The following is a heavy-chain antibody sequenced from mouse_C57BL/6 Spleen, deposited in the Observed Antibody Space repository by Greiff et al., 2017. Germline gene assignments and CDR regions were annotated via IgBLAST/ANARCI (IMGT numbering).Heavy chain of an antibody. CDR3: TSSGVGYYGRDFDY. CDR2: IDPATGGT. D-gene: IGHD1-1*01. Sequence: VQLVESGAELVRPGASVTLSCKASGYTFTDYEMHWVKQTPVHGLEWIGAIDPATGGTAYNQKFKGKGILTAANSSSTAYMELRSLTSEDSAVYYFTSSGVGYYGRDFDYWGQGTTLTVSS. CDR1: GYTFTDYE. J-gene: IGHJ2*01. V-gene: IGHV1-15*01.